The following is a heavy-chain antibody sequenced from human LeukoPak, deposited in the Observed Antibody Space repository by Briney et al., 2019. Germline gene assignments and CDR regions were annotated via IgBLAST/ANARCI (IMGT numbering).Heavy chain of an antibody. V-gene: IGHV3-74*01. CDR1: GFTFSSYW. D-gene: IGHD3-10*01. Sequence: GGSLRLSCAASGFTFSSYWMYWVRQAPGKGLVWVSRINSDGSSTSYADSVKGRFTISRDNAKNSLYLQMNSLRAEDTAVYYCARERGSGSYHPFDPWGQGTLVTVSS. J-gene: IGHJ5*02. CDR2: INSDGSST. CDR3: ARERGSGSYHPFDP.